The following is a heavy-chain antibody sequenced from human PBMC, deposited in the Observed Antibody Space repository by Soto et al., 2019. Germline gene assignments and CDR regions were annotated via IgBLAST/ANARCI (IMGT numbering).Heavy chain of an antibody. D-gene: IGHD1-20*01. CDR2: ISAYNGNT. J-gene: IGHJ4*02. V-gene: IGHV1-18*01. Sequence: ASVQVSCKSSGYTFTSYGIIWVRQAPGQGLEWMGWISAYNGNTNYAQKLQGRVTMTTDTSTSTAYMELRSLRSDDTAVYYCARNKQTYNCLDYWGQGTLVNVSS. CDR3: ARNKQTYNCLDY. CDR1: GYTFTSYG.